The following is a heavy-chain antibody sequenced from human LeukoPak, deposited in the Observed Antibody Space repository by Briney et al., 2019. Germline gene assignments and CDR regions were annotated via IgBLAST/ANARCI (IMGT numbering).Heavy chain of an antibody. CDR3: ARDHNPRDSSGYYQLTRATTFDI. Sequence: GASVKVSCKASGYTFTSYAMNWVRQAPGQGLEWMGWINTNTGNPTYAQGFTGRFVFSLDTSVSTAYLQISSLKAEDTAVYYCARDHNPRDSSGYYQLTRATTFDIWGQGTMVTVSS. V-gene: IGHV7-4-1*02. J-gene: IGHJ3*02. CDR2: INTNTGNP. D-gene: IGHD3-22*01. CDR1: GYTFTSYA.